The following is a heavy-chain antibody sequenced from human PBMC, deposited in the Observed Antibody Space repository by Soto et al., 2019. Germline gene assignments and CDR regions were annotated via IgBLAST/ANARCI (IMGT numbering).Heavy chain of an antibody. J-gene: IGHJ4*02. V-gene: IGHV1-18*01. Sequence: QVQLVQSGAEVKKPGASVKVSCKASGYTFTKYGITWVRQAPVQDFEWMGWNGTCNNPTKYTEKLQGRVTWTTDTSTTTAYMALRSLRSDGTAVYYCARDLWSCQSLDYWGQGTLVTVSS. CDR3: ARDLWSCQSLDY. D-gene: IGHD3-3*01. CDR2: NGTCNNPT. CDR1: GYTFTKYG.